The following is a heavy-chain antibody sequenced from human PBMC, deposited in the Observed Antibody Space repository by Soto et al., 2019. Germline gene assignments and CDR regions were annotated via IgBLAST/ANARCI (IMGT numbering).Heavy chain of an antibody. V-gene: IGHV4-59*01. J-gene: IGHJ6*02. CDR2: MYYTGST. Sequence: SETLSLTCTVSGGSISSYYWSWIRQPPGKGLEWIGYMYYTGSTNYNPSLKSRVTISFDASKNQFSLNLRSVTAADTAVYYCARDTNYYYGMDVWGQGTTVTVSS. CDR3: ARDTNYYYGMDV. CDR1: GGSISSYY.